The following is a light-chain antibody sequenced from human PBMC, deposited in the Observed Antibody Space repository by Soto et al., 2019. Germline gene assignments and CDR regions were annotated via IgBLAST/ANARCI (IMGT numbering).Light chain of an antibody. Sequence: IVLTQSPGTLSSSPGERATLSCRASQSVSTNNLAWYQQRPGRAPRLLIYAASTRATGIPARFSGSGSGTEFTLTISSLQSEDFAVYYCQQYNNWPLTFGGGTKVDIK. J-gene: IGKJ4*01. CDR2: AAS. V-gene: IGKV3-15*01. CDR1: QSVSTN. CDR3: QQYNNWPLT.